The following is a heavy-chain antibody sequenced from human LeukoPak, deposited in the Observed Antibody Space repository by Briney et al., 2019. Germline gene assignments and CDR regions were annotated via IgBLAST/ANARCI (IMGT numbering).Heavy chain of an antibody. Sequence: GGSLRLSCAASGFTFSSYSMNWVRQAPGKGLEWASSISSSSSYIYYADSVKGRFTISRDNAKNSLYLQMNSLRAEDTAVYYCARAVAGLVVIDYWGQGTLVTVSS. J-gene: IGHJ4*02. V-gene: IGHV3-21*01. CDR3: ARAVAGLVVIDY. CDR1: GFTFSSYS. D-gene: IGHD2-8*02. CDR2: ISSSSSYI.